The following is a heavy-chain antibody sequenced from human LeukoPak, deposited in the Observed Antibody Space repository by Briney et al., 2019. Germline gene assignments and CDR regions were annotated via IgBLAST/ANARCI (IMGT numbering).Heavy chain of an antibody. CDR1: GFTFSSYW. CDR2: IASDGSST. Sequence: PGGSLRLSCAASGFTFSSYWMNWVRQAPGKGLVWVSRIASDGSSTAYADSVKGRFSISRDNAKNTLYLQMNSLRVEDTAVYYCTTVLHYYGSSGNLYWGQGTLVTVSS. CDR3: TTVLHYYGSSGNLY. V-gene: IGHV3-74*01. D-gene: IGHD3-22*01. J-gene: IGHJ4*02.